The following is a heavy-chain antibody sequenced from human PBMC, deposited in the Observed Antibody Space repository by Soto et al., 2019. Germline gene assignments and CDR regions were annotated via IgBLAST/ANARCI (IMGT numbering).Heavy chain of an antibody. D-gene: IGHD3-3*02. CDR3: ARSEMGAISGLPFQH. CDR1: GFSFSTSKMC. V-gene: IGHV2-5*02. Sequence: QITLKESGPTLVKPTQTLTLTCTFSGFSFSTSKMCVGWIRQPPGKALEWLALIYWDDDKRYSPSLQRRLTITRDTSRNQVVLTLTNMDPVDTATYFCARSEMGAISGLPFQHWGQGTLVTVSS. CDR2: IYWDDDK. J-gene: IGHJ1*01.